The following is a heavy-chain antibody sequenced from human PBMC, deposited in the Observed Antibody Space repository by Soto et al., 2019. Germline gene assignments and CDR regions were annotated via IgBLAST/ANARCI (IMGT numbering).Heavy chain of an antibody. D-gene: IGHD2-21*01. V-gene: IGHV1-2*02. J-gene: IGHJ4*02. CDR1: GYTFTGYF. CDR3: AREGVGITQYYFDH. Sequence: VKVSCKASGYTFTGYFMHWVRQAPGQGLEWMGWINPNSGVTNSAQKFQGRVTMTRDTSISTAYMELSRLGSDDTAVYYCAREGVGITQYYFDHWGQGTLVTVSS. CDR2: INPNSGVT.